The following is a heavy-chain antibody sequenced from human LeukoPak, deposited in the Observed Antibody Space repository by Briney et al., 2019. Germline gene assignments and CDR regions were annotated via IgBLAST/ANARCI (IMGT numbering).Heavy chain of an antibody. CDR1: GFTFSDYY. CDR3: ARAWFGGFRVYYFDY. V-gene: IGHV3-11*01. CDR2: ISSSGSTI. J-gene: IGHJ4*02. Sequence: PGGSLRLSCAASGFTFSDYYMSWIRQAPGKGLEWVSYISSSGSTIYYADSVKGRFTISRDNAKNSLYLQMNSLRAEDTAVYYCARAWFGGFRVYYFDYWGQGTLVTVSS. D-gene: IGHD3-10*01.